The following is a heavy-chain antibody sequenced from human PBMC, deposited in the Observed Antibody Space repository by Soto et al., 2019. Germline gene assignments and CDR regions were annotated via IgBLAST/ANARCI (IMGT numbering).Heavy chain of an antibody. V-gene: IGHV1-69*02. D-gene: IGHD3-9*01. Sequence: ASVKVSCKASGGTFSSYTISWVRQAPGQGLEWMGRIIPILGIANYAQKFQGRVTITADKSTSTAYMELSSLRSEDTAVYYCASSDVDWSKYRPTSSFDYWGQGTLVTVSS. CDR1: GGTFSSYT. CDR2: IIPILGIA. J-gene: IGHJ4*02. CDR3: ASSDVDWSKYRPTSSFDY.